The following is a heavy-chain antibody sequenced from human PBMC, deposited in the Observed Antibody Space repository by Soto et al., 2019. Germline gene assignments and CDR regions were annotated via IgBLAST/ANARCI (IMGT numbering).Heavy chain of an antibody. D-gene: IGHD6-6*01. CDR1: GFTFSSYS. J-gene: IGHJ3*02. Sequence: PGGSLRLSCAASGFTFSSYSMNWVRQAPGKGLEWVSYISSSSSTIYYADSVKGRFTISRDNAKNSLYLQMNSLRAEDTAVYYCARVRIAARWPLAFDIWGQGTMVTVSS. CDR2: ISSSSSTI. CDR3: ARVRIAARWPLAFDI. V-gene: IGHV3-48*01.